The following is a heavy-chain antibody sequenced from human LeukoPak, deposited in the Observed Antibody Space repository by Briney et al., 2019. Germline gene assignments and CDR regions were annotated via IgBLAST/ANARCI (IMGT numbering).Heavy chain of an antibody. J-gene: IGHJ5*02. Sequence: PGGSLRLSCAASGFTVSSNYMSWVRQAPGKGLEWVSAISGSGGSTYYADSVKGRFTISRDNAKNSLYLQMNSLRAEDTAVYYCARDQGSGWYVPWGQGTLVTVSS. D-gene: IGHD6-19*01. V-gene: IGHV3-23*01. CDR2: ISGSGGST. CDR3: ARDQGSGWYVP. CDR1: GFTVSSNY.